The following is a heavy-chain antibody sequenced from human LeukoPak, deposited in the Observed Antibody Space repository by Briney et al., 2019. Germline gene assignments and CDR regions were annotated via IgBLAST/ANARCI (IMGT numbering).Heavy chain of an antibody. CDR3: AKSLDAQAVADPFDY. Sequence: GGSLRLSCAASGFIFSTYDMHWVRQAPGKGLEWVAVVSYDGSNIYHAASVQGRFTISRDNSKNTLYLQMNSLRAEDTAVYYCAKSLDAQAVADPFDYWGQGTLVTVSS. D-gene: IGHD6-19*01. CDR1: GFIFSTYD. J-gene: IGHJ4*02. CDR2: VSYDGSNI. V-gene: IGHV3-30*18.